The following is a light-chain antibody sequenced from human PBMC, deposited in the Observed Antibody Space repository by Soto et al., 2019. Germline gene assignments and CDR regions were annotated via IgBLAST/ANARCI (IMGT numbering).Light chain of an antibody. Sequence: QSVLTQPASVSGSPGQSITISCPGTSSDVGGYDYVSWYQQHPGKAPKLMIYDVTNRPSGVSNRFSGSKSGNTASLTISGLQAEDEADYYCISYASINTYVFGTG. V-gene: IGLV2-14*01. CDR2: DVT. CDR3: ISYASINTYV. CDR1: SSDVGGYDY. J-gene: IGLJ1*01.